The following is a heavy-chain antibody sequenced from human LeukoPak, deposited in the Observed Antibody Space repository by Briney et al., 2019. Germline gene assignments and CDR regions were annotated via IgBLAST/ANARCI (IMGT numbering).Heavy chain of an antibody. D-gene: IGHD3-10*01. Sequence: SGTLSLTCAVSGGSISSSNWWSWVRQPPGKGLEWIGEIYHSGRTNYNPSLKSRVTISVDKSKNQFSLKLSSVTAADTAVYYCAAKNYYGSGTYGYWGRGTLVTVSS. CDR1: GGSISSSNW. CDR3: AAKNYYGSGTYGY. V-gene: IGHV4-4*02. J-gene: IGHJ4*02. CDR2: IYHSGRT.